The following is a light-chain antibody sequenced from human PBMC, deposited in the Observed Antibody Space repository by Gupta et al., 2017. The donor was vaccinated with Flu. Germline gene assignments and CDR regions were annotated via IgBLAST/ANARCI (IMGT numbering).Light chain of an antibody. J-gene: IGKJ1*01. V-gene: IGKV1-27*01. CDR2: PAS. CDR3: LKGTSAPKT. CDR1: QGISNY. Sequence: PSSLSPSVGDTVTITCRARQGISNYLAWYHQKPGKVPKLLIYPASTLQSRVPSRFSGSGSGTDFTLTISSLQPEDVATYYCLKGTSAPKTFSQGTKVEIK.